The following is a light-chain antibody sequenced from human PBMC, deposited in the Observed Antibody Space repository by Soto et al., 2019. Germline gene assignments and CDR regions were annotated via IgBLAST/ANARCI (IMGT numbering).Light chain of an antibody. J-gene: IGKJ5*01. CDR1: QGISND. CDR3: QKYNSAPHT. Sequence: DIQMTQSPSSLSASVGDRVTITCRASQGISNDLAWYQQKPGKVPKLLIYAASTLQPGVPSRFSGSGSGTDFTLTISSLQPEDVETYYCQKYNSAPHTFGQGTRLEIK. CDR2: AAS. V-gene: IGKV1-27*01.